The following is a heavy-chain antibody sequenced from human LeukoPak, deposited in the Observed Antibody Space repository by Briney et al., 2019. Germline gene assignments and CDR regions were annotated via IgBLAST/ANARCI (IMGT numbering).Heavy chain of an antibody. CDR2: IYYSGSI. CDR1: GGSISSGNHY. D-gene: IGHD3-9*01. V-gene: IGHV4-31*03. Sequence: PSETLSLTCTVSGGSISSGNHYWSWIRQHPGKGLEWIGYIYYSGSIFYNPSLKSRVTISVDTSKNQFSLKLTSVTAADAAVYYCAREVYFDWLAQSGWFDPWGQGTLVTVSS. J-gene: IGHJ5*02. CDR3: AREVYFDWLAQSGWFDP.